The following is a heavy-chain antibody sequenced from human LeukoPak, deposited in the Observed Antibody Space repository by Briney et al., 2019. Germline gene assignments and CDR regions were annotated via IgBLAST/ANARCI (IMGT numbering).Heavy chain of an antibody. CDR1: GFTFSSPG. CDR3: AKTGPYYFDY. D-gene: IGHD3-9*01. J-gene: IGHJ4*02. CDR2: ISGGIGST. Sequence: GGSLRLSCAASGFTFSSPGMSWAPHPPAKGLECVSAISGGIGSTYYADSVKGRFTISRDNSKNTLYLQMNSLRAEDTAVYYCAKTGPYYFDYWGEGTLVSVSS. V-gene: IGHV3-23*01.